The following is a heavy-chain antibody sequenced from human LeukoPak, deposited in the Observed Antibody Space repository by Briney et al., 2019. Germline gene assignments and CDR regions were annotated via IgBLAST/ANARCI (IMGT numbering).Heavy chain of an antibody. J-gene: IGHJ4*02. Sequence: GGSLRLSCAASGFTFSSYGMHWVRQAPGKGLEWVAVIWYDGSNKYYADSVKGRFTISRDNSKNTLYLQMNSLRDEDTAVYYCARSLTPYNWNDGSPDYWGQGTLVTVSS. CDR3: ARSLTPYNWNDGSPDY. V-gene: IGHV3-33*01. CDR1: GFTFSSYG. CDR2: IWYDGSNK. D-gene: IGHD1-20*01.